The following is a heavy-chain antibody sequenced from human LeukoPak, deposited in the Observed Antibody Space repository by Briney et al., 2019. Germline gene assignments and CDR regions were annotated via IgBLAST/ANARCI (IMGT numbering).Heavy chain of an antibody. J-gene: IGHJ3*02. CDR3: AREGRRDCAFDI. CDR1: GVTFSNYG. V-gene: IGHV3-30*03. Sequence: GRSLRLSCAGSGVTFSNYGMHWVRQAPGKGLEWVAVVSYDGSNKYYADSVKGRFTISRDNSKNTVYLQMNSLRAEDTAVYYCAREGRRDCAFDIWGQGTMVTVSS. D-gene: IGHD2-21*01. CDR2: VSYDGSNK.